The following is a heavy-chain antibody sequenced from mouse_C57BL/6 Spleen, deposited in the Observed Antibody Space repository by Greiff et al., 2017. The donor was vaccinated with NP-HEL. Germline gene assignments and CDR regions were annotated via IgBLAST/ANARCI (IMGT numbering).Heavy chain of an antibody. CDR2: IYPRGGST. Sequence: QVQLQQSDAELVKPGASVKISCKVSGYTFTDHSIHWMKQRPEQGLEWIGYIYPRGGSTKYNEKFKGKATLTADKSSSTAYMQLNSLTSEDSEVSFYASSPYYYGSSQFAYWGQGTLVTVSS. V-gene: IGHV1-78*01. J-gene: IGHJ3*01. CDR3: ASSPYYYGSSQFAY. CDR1: GYTFTDHS. D-gene: IGHD1-1*01.